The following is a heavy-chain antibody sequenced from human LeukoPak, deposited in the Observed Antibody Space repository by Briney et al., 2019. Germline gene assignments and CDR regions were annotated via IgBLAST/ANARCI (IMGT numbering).Heavy chain of an antibody. V-gene: IGHV3-48*03. CDR2: SSNTGTTI. CDR1: GFSFSSYE. CDR3: AREGPLSDYCSGGSCYSLFAPRPFDY. D-gene: IGHD2-15*01. Sequence: PGGSLRLSCAASGFSFSSYEMNWVRQAPGRGLEWVSYSSNTGTTIYYADSVKGRFTISRDNAKNSLYLQMNSLRAEDTGVYYCAREGPLSDYCSGGSCYSLFAPRPFDYWGQGTLVTVSS. J-gene: IGHJ4*02.